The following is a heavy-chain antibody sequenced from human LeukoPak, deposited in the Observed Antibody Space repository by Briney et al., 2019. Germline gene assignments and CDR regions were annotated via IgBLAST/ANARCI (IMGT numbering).Heavy chain of an antibody. V-gene: IGHV4-30-4*02. CDR3: ARIWLVGATIAFDY. CDR1: GGSISSGDYY. J-gene: IGHJ4*02. D-gene: IGHD1-26*01. CDR2: IYYSGST. Sequence: PSETLSLTCTVSGGSISSGDYYWSWIRQPPGKGLEWIGYIYYSGSTYYNPSLKSRVTISVDTSKNQFSLKLSSVTAADTAVYYCARIWLVGATIAFDYWGQGTLVTVSS.